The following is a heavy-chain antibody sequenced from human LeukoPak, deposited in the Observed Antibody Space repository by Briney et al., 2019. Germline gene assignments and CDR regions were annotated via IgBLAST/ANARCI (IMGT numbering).Heavy chain of an antibody. J-gene: IGHJ4*02. CDR2: ISYDGSNK. Sequence: GGSLRLSCAASGFTFSSYAMHWVRQAPGKGLEWVAVISYDGSNKYYADSVKGRFTISRDNSKNTLYLQMNSLRAEDTAVYYCARDAPYGSGSYYNSIFDYWGQGTLVTVSS. D-gene: IGHD3-10*01. CDR3: ARDAPYGSGSYYNSIFDY. V-gene: IGHV3-30-3*01. CDR1: GFTFSSYA.